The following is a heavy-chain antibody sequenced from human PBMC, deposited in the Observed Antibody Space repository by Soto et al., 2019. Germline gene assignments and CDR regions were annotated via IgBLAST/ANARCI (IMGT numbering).Heavy chain of an antibody. Sequence: XSVKGSCKASGYPFTNNDVSWVRQATGQGLEWMGWMNPGSGDTGYAQKFQGRVTMTRDISIATAYMELNSLTSEDTAIYYCARMESFGSLNWFDPWGQRTLVTVPS. CDR3: ARMESFGSLNWFDP. CDR1: GYPFTNND. CDR2: MNPGSGDT. D-gene: IGHD5-18*01. V-gene: IGHV1-8*01. J-gene: IGHJ5*02.